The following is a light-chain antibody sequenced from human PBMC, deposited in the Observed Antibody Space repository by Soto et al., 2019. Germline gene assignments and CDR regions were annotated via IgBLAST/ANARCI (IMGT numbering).Light chain of an antibody. CDR2: LEGSGSY. J-gene: IGLJ2*01. CDR3: ETWDSNTVV. V-gene: IGLV4-60*03. Sequence: QSVLTQSSSASASLGSSVKLTCTLSSGHSSYIIAWHQQQPGKAPRYLMKLEGSGSYNKGSGVPDRFSGSSSGADRYLTISNLQSEDEADYYCETWDSNTVVFGGGTMLTVL. CDR1: SGHSSYI.